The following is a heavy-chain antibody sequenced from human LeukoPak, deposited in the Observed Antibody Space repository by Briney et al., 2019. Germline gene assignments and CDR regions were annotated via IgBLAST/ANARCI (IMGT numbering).Heavy chain of an antibody. Sequence: ASVKVSCKASGYTFTNYYIHWVRQAPGQGLDWMGTINPSVGTTRSAQGRVTLTRDTSTNTVYMGLSSLRSEDTAVYYCARVLGGSPYNWFDPWGQGTLVTVSS. V-gene: IGHV1-46*01. J-gene: IGHJ5*02. CDR3: ARVLGGSPYNWFDP. D-gene: IGHD1-26*01. CDR2: INPSVGTT. CDR1: GYTFTNYY.